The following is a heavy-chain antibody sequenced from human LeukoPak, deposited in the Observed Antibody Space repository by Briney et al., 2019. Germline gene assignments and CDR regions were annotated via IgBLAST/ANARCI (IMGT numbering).Heavy chain of an antibody. CDR3: ASTAMVLYYFDY. CDR1: GGTFSSYA. V-gene: IGHV1-69*04. Sequence: SVKVSCKASGGTFSSYAISWVRQAPGQGLEWMGRIIPILGIANYAQKFQGRVTITADKSTSTAYMELSGLRSEDTAVYYCASTAMVLYYFDYWGQGTLVTVSS. J-gene: IGHJ4*02. D-gene: IGHD5-18*01. CDR2: IIPILGIA.